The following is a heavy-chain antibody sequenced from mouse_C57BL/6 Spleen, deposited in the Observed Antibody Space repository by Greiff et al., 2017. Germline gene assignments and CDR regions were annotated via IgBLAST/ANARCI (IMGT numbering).Heavy chain of an antibody. CDR2: FYPGSGSI. V-gene: IGHV1-62-2*01. CDR3: ARHEDQGYGSSYGYFDV. CDR1: GYTFTEYT. D-gene: IGHD1-1*01. J-gene: IGHJ1*03. Sequence: VKLMESGAELVKPGASVKLSCKASGYTFTEYTIHWVKQRSGQGLEWIGWFYPGSGSIKYNEKFKDKATLTADKSSSTVYMELSRLTSEDSAVXFCARHEDQGYGSSYGYFDVWGTGTTVTVSS.